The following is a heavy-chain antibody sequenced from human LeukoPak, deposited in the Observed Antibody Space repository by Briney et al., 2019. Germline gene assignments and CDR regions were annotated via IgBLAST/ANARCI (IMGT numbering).Heavy chain of an antibody. CDR3: ARFMRGYSSSWYGTSLDY. D-gene: IGHD6-13*01. CDR1: GFTFSSYA. Sequence: GGSLRLSCAASGFTFSSYAMHWVRQAPGKGLEYVSTISANGGSTYHADSVKGRFTISRDNAKKSLYLQMNSLRAEDTALYYCARFMRGYSSSWYGTSLDYWGQGTLVTVSS. CDR2: ISANGGST. J-gene: IGHJ4*02. V-gene: IGHV3-64*02.